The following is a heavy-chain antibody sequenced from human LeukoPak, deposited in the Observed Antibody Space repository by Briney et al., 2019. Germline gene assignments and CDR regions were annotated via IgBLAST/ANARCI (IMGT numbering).Heavy chain of an antibody. CDR3: AKDAYCSGGSCHPLY. D-gene: IGHD2-15*01. CDR2: IRYDGSNK. CDR1: GFTFSSYG. V-gene: IGHV3-30*02. Sequence: GGSLRLSCAASGFTFSSYGMHWVRQASGKGLEWVAFIRYDGSNKYYADSVKGRFTISRDNSKNTLYLQMNSLRAEDTAVYYCAKDAYCSGGSCHPLYWGQGTLVTVSS. J-gene: IGHJ4*02.